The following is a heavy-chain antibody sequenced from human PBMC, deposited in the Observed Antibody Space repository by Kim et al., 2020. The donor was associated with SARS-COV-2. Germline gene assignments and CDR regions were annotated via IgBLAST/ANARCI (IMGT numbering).Heavy chain of an antibody. CDR3: ARHGYATVTTKYYFDY. Sequence: SLKSRVTISVDTSKNQFSLNLSSVTAADTAVYYCARHGYATVTTKYYFDYWGQGTLVTVSS. D-gene: IGHD4-17*01. J-gene: IGHJ4*02. V-gene: IGHV4-39*01.